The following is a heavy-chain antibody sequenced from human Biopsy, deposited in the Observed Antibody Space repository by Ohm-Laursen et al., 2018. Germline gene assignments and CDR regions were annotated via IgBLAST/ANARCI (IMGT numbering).Heavy chain of an antibody. CDR1: GGTLITYA. CDR3: ASLEDRTFDK. J-gene: IGHJ4*02. V-gene: IGHV1-69*04. Sequence: ASVKVSCKSSGGTLITYAISWVRQAPEQGLEWMGRIIPILHVPTYAQSFQGRVTISADKSTSTAYMELSGLRSEDTAVYYCASLEDRTFDKWGQGTLVTVSS. CDR2: IIPILHVP.